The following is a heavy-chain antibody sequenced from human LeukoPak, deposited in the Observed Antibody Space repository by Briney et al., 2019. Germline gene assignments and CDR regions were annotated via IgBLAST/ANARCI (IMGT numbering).Heavy chain of an antibody. J-gene: IGHJ3*02. CDR2: IYKSGST. CDR1: SGSISSGSYY. CDR3: ARDRSDTAHAFEI. Sequence: SQTLSLTCTVSSGSISSGSYYWSWIRQPAGKGLEWIGRIYKSGSTNYNPSLKSRVAISVDTSKNQFSLRLTSVTAADTAVYYCARDRSDTAHAFEIWGQGTMVTVSS. D-gene: IGHD5-18*01. V-gene: IGHV4-61*02.